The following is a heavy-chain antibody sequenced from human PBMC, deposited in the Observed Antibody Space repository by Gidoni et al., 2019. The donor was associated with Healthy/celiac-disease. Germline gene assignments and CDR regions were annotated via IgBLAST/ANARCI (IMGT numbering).Heavy chain of an antibody. Sequence: QLQLQESGPGLVKPSETLSLTCTVSGGSISSSSYYWGWIRQPPGKGLEWIGSIYYSGSTYYNPSLKSRVTISVDTSKNQFSLKLSSVTAADTAVYYCARDAIAARPVRFDPWGQGTLVTVSS. D-gene: IGHD6-6*01. CDR3: ARDAIAARPVRFDP. CDR1: GGSISSSSYY. J-gene: IGHJ5*02. CDR2: IYYSGST. V-gene: IGHV4-39*01.